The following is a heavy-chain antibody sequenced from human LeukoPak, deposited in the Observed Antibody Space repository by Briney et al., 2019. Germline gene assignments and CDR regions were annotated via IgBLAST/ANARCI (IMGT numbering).Heavy chain of an antibody. CDR1: GFTFSSYW. V-gene: IGHV3-7*01. CDR2: IKQDGSEK. D-gene: IGHD6-19*01. Sequence: PGGSLRLSCAASGFTFSSYWMNWVRQAPGKGLEWVANIKQDGSEKYYVDSVKGRFTIFRDNAKKSLYLQMNSLRAEDTAVYYCAREVYNSGWYWEFGDGGQGTLVTVSS. J-gene: IGHJ4*02. CDR3: AREVYNSGWYWEFGD.